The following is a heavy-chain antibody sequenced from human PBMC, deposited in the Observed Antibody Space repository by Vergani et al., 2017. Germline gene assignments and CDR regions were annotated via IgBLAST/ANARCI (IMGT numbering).Heavy chain of an antibody. D-gene: IGHD1-14*01. J-gene: IGHJ4*02. CDR1: GFTFNTYA. CDR3: AKVPPDPEY. CDR2: ISGTGDNT. Sequence: EVQLLESGGGLVQPGGSLRLSCAASGFTFNTYAMSWVRQAPGKGLEWVSSISGTGDNTFYADSVKGRFTISRDNSKNTLYLQMNSLRAEDTAVYYCAKVPPDPEYWGQGTLVTVSS. V-gene: IGHV3-23*01.